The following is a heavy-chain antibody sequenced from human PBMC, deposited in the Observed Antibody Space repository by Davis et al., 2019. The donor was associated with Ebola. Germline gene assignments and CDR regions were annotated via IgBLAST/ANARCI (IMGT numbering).Heavy chain of an antibody. D-gene: IGHD2-21*02. V-gene: IGHV1-2*02. CDR2: INPNSGGT. CDR3: ARGLGAVFVVVTATLFDY. Sequence: ASVKVSCKAFGYTFTGYYMHWVRQAPGQGLEWMGGINPNSGGTNYAQKFQGRVTMTRDTSISTAYMELSRLRSDDTAVYYCARGLGAVFVVVTATLFDYWGQGTLVTVSS. J-gene: IGHJ4*02. CDR1: GYTFTGYY.